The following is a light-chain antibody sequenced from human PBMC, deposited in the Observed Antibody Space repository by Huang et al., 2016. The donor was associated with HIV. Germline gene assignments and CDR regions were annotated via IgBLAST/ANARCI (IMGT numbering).Light chain of an antibody. J-gene: IGKJ4*01. CDR3: QQYVSSPPLT. CDR1: QSISDDY. Sequence: EIVLTQSPVTLSLSPGERATLSCRASQSISDDYLAWFQQKPGQAPRLLIYAASSRATGIPDRFSGSGSGTDFTLTINRLEPDDSALYYCQQYVSSPPLTFGGGTKVETK. CDR2: AAS. V-gene: IGKV3-20*01.